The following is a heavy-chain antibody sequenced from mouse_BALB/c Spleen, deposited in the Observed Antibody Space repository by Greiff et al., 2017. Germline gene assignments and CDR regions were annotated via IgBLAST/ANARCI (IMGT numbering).Heavy chain of an antibody. CDR1: GFNITDYY. D-gene: IGHD2-1*01. Sequence: VQLQQSGAELVRSGASVKLSCTASGFNITDYYMHWVKQRPEQGLEWIGWIDPENGDTEYAPKFQGKATMTADTSSNTAYLQLSSLTSEDTAVYYCNMDMVRAYWGQGTLVTVSA. CDR2: IDPENGDT. V-gene: IGHV14-4*02. CDR3: NMDMVRAY. J-gene: IGHJ3*01.